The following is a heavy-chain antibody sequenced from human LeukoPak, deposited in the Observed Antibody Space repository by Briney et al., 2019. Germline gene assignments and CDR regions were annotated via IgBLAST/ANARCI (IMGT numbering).Heavy chain of an antibody. J-gene: IGHJ4*02. CDR3: ARGRVGTTPIDY. V-gene: IGHV4-59*01. CDR1: GDSINNYY. D-gene: IGHD1-26*01. CDR2: IYYTGST. Sequence: SETLSLTCTVSGDSINNYYWSWIRQPPGKGLEWIGYIYYTGSTNYHPSLKSRLTISVDTSKNQVSPKLSSVTAADTAVYYCARGRVGTTPIDYWGQGTLVTVSS.